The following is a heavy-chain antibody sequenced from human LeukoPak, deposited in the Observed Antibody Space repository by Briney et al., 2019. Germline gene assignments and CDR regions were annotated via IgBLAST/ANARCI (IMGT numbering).Heavy chain of an antibody. CDR3: VRALMGTSDH. Sequence: GGSLRLSCAASGFTFSRDWMHWVRQATGKGLVWASRMNSDGSTTNYADSVKGRFTISRDNSKNTLYLQMNSLRAEDTAVYYCVRALMGTSDHWGQGSLVTVSS. V-gene: IGHV3-74*01. D-gene: IGHD7-27*01. CDR1: GFTFSRDW. CDR2: MNSDGSTT. J-gene: IGHJ4*02.